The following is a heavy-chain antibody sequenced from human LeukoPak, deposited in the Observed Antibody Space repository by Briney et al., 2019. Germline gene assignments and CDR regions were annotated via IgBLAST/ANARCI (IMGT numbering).Heavy chain of an antibody. D-gene: IGHD3-10*01. V-gene: IGHV4-30-4*01. CDR3: ARERSGNYYYYGMDV. Sequence: SETLSLTCTVSGGSISSGDYYWSWIRQPPGKGLEWIGYIYYSGSTYYNPSLKSRVTISVDTSKHQFSLKLSSVTAADTAVYYCARERSGNYYYYGMDVWGQGTTVTVSS. J-gene: IGHJ6*02. CDR1: GGSISSGDYY. CDR2: IYYSGST.